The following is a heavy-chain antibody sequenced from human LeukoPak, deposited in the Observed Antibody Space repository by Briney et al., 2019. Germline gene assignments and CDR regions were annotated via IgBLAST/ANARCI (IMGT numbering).Heavy chain of an antibody. CDR1: GGSFSGYY. D-gene: IGHD2-2*01. J-gene: IGHJ4*02. V-gene: IGHV4-34*01. CDR3: ARGRIYVCTSHCCIIDY. CDR2: INHSGST. Sequence: SETLSLTCAVYGGSFSGYYWSWIRQPPGKGLEWIGEINHSGSTNYNPSLKSRVTISVDTSKNQFSLKLSSVTAADTAVYYCARGRIYVCTSHCCIIDYWGQGTLVTVSS.